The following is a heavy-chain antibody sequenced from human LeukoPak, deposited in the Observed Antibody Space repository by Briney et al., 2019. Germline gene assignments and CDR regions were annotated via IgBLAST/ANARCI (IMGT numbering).Heavy chain of an antibody. CDR2: ITTGDGNT. J-gene: IGHJ5*02. D-gene: IGHD6-6*01. CDR1: GFTFSSYT. CDR3: ARDGPYSTSATHPP. Sequence: PGGSLRLSCIASGFTFSSYTMTWVRQAPGKGLKWVSTITTGDGNTYYADSVKGRFTVSRDNAKNSLYLQMDSLRAEDTAVYHCARDGPYSTSATHPPWGQGTLVTVSS. V-gene: IGHV3-23*01.